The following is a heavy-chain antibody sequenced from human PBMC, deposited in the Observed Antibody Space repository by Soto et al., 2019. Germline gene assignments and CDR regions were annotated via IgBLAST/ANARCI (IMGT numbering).Heavy chain of an antibody. D-gene: IGHD1-20*01. V-gene: IGHV1-18*01. CDR3: ARGRYGDY. Sequence: QVHLVQSGAEVKKPGASVKVSCKGSGYIFTTYGITWVRQAPGQGLEWMGWISAHNGNTNYAQKLQGRVTVTRDTSTSTAYMELRNLRSDDTAVYYCARGRYGDYWGQGAPVTASS. CDR1: GYIFTTYG. CDR2: ISAHNGNT. J-gene: IGHJ4*02.